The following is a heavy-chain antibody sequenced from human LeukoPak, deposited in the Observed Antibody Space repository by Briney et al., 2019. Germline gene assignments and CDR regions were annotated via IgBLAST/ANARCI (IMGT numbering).Heavy chain of an antibody. CDR1: GGSISSSPYY. V-gene: IGHV4-39*07. CDR3: AREIGSSSWYAN. Sequence: SETLSLTCTVSGGSISSSPYYWGWIRQPPGKGLEWIGSIYYSGTTHYNPSLESRVTISVDTSKNQFSLKLSSVTAADTAVYYCAREIGSSSWYANWGQGTLVTVSS. J-gene: IGHJ4*02. CDR2: IYYSGTT. D-gene: IGHD6-13*01.